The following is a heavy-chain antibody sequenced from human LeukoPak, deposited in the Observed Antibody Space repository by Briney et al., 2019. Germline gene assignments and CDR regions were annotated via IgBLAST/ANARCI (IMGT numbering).Heavy chain of an antibody. CDR2: IYYSGST. Sequence: PSETLSLACTVSGGSISSYYWSWIRQPPGKGLEWLGYIYYSGSTNYNPSLKSRVTISVDTSKNQFSLKLSSVTAADTAVYYCARVFCSSTSCPDWFDPWGQGTLVTVSS. V-gene: IGHV4-59*01. J-gene: IGHJ5*02. CDR1: GGSISSYY. CDR3: ARVFCSSTSCPDWFDP. D-gene: IGHD2-2*01.